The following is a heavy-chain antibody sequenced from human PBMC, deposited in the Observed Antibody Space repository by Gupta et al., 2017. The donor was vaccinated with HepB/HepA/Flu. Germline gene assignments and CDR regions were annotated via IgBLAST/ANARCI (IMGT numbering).Heavy chain of an antibody. Sequence: QVQLVESGGGLVKPGGSLRLSCAASRFSFGDYYMIWIRQAPGKGLEWVSYISNDGSAIYYADSVKGRFTISRDNAKNSLYMQMNSLRADATAVYYCARSIDRDWFDPWGQGTLVTVSS. CDR3: ARSIDRDWFDP. CDR2: ISNDGSAI. CDR1: RFSFGDYY. V-gene: IGHV3-11*01. D-gene: IGHD3-22*01. J-gene: IGHJ5*02.